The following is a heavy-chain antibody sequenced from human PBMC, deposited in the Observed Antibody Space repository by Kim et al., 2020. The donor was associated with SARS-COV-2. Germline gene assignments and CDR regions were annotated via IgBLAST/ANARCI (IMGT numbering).Heavy chain of an antibody. CDR3: ARAPVTFGGGKGLYYYYYGMDV. V-gene: IGHV4-31*03. D-gene: IGHD3-16*01. CDR2: IYYSGST. J-gene: IGHJ6*02. Sequence: SETLSLTCTVSGGSISSGGYYWSWIRQHPGKGLEWIGYIYYSGSTYYNPSLKSRVTISVDTSKNQFSLKLSSVTAADTAVYYCARAPVTFGGGKGLYYYYYGMDVWGQGTTVTVSS. CDR1: GGSISSGGYY.